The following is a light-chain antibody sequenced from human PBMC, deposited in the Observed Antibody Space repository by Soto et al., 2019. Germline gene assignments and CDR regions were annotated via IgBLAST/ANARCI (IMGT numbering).Light chain of an antibody. V-gene: IGKV1-27*01. J-gene: IGKJ1*01. CDR1: QDIYIY. Sequence: DVQVTQSPASLSASVGDRLNISCRASQDIYIYLAWYQQKTGQVPKLLINGASSLQSGVPSRFSGSGSGTDFTLTISSLQPEDVATYYCQKYDSAPRTFGQGTKVEIK. CDR2: GAS. CDR3: QKYDSAPRT.